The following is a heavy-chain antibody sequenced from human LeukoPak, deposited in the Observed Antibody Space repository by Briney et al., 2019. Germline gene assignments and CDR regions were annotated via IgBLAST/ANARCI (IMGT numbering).Heavy chain of an antibody. V-gene: IGHV3-48*01. CDR1: GFTFSSYS. CDR3: ARGARFRSYGSGTYYTSLPFDP. D-gene: IGHD3-10*01. CDR2: ISSSSSTI. Sequence: GGSLRLSCAASGFTFSSYSMNWVRQAPGKGLEWVSYISSSSSTIYYADSVKGRFTISRDNAKNSLYLQMNSLRAEDTAVYYCARGARFRSYGSGTYYTSLPFDPWGQGTLVTVSS. J-gene: IGHJ5*02.